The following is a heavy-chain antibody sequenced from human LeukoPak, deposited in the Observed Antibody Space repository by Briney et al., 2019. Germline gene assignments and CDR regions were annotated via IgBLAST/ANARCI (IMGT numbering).Heavy chain of an antibody. CDR2: INHSGST. Sequence: SETLSLTCAVYGGSFSGYYWSWIRQPPGKGLEWIGEINHSGSTNYNPSLKSRVTISVDTSKNQFSLKLSSVTAADTAVYYCASRGMIVEYYSDYWGQGTLVTVSS. D-gene: IGHD3-22*01. V-gene: IGHV4-34*01. J-gene: IGHJ4*02. CDR3: ASRGMIVEYYSDY. CDR1: GGSFSGYY.